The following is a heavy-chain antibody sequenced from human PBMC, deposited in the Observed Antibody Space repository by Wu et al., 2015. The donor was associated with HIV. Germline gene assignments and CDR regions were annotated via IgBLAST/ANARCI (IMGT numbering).Heavy chain of an antibody. CDR1: GYTFTGYY. CDR3: AIDVLLWFGEEKGAFDI. J-gene: IGHJ3*02. Sequence: QVQLVQSGAEVKKPGASVKVSCKASGYTFTGYYMHWVRQAPGQGLEWMGWINPNSGGTNYAQKFQGRVTMTRDTSISTAYMELSRLRSDDTAVYYCAIDVLLWFGEEKGAFDIWAKGQWSPSLQ. CDR2: INPNSGGT. D-gene: IGHD3-10*01. V-gene: IGHV1-2*02.